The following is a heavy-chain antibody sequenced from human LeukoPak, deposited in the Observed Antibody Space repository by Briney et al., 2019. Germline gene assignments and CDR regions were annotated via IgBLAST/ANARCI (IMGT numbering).Heavy chain of an antibody. V-gene: IGHV3-7*03. Sequence: PGGSLRLSCAASGFTFSSYWMSWVRQAPGKGLEWVANIKQDGGEKYYVDSVKGRFTISRDNAKNPLYLQMNSLRAEDTAVYYCAKGGSTSPNGINDYWGQGTLVTVSS. CDR2: IKQDGGEK. J-gene: IGHJ4*02. D-gene: IGHD2-2*01. CDR1: GFTFSSYW. CDR3: AKGGSTSPNGINDY.